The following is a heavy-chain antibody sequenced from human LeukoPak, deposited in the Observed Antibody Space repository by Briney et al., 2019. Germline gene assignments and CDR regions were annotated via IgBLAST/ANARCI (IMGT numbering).Heavy chain of an antibody. CDR3: ARGVVVTAIRGAYYFDY. CDR1: GFTFTSYE. J-gene: IGHJ4*02. V-gene: IGHV3-48*03. Sequence: GGPLRLSCAASGFTFTSYEMNWVRQVPGKGLEGVSYIYSSVSTIFYADSVKGRFTISRDNAKNSLHLQMNSLRAEDTAVYYCARGVVVTAIRGAYYFDYWGQGTLVTVSS. CDR2: IYSSVSTI. D-gene: IGHD2-21*02.